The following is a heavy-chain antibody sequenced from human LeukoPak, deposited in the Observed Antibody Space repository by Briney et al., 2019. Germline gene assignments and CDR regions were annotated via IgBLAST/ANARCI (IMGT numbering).Heavy chain of an antibody. CDR2: IKSKTDGGTT. D-gene: IGHD3-10*01. Sequence: GGSLRLSCAASGFTFSNAWMSWVRQAPGKGLEWVGRIKSKTDGGTTDYAAPVKGRFTISRDDSKNTLYLQMNSLKTEDTAVYYCTTVGRITMVRGARHTFGMDVWGQGTTVTVSS. J-gene: IGHJ6*02. CDR1: GFTFSNAW. CDR3: TTVGRITMVRGARHTFGMDV. V-gene: IGHV3-15*01.